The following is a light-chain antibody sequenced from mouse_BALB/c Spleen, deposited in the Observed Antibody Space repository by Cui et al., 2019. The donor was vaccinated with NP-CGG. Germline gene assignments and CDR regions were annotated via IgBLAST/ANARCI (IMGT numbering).Light chain of an antibody. CDR2: GTN. CDR1: TGAVTINNF. J-gene: IGLJ1*01. CDR3: ALWYSNHWV. V-gene: IGLV1*01. Sequence: QAFVTQESTLTTSPGETVTLTCRSSTGAVTINNFANWVQEKPDHLFTGLIGGTNNRAPGVPARFSGSLIGDKAALTITGAQTEDEAIYFCALWYSNHWVFGGGTRLTVL.